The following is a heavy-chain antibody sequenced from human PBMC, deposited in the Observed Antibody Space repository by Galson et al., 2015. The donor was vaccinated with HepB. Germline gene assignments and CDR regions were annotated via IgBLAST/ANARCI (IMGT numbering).Heavy chain of an antibody. CDR1: GFTFSSYA. J-gene: IGHJ4*02. Sequence: SLRLSCAASGFTFSSYAMSWVRQAPGKGLEWVSAISGSGGSTYYADSVKGRFTISRDNSKNTLYLQMNSLRAEDTAVYYCAKDRRYGDYRSPNFFDYWGQGTLVTVSS. CDR2: ISGSGGST. D-gene: IGHD4-17*01. V-gene: IGHV3-23*01. CDR3: AKDRRYGDYRSPNFFDY.